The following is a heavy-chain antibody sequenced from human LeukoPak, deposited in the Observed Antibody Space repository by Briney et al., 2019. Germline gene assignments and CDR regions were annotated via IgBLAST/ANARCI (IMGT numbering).Heavy chain of an antibody. CDR3: ARGRIAAAGEFDY. D-gene: IGHD6-13*01. CDR2: IYHSVGT. Sequence: SGTLSLTCAVSGGSISSSNWWSWVRQPPGKGLEWIGEIYHSVGTNYNPSLKSRVTISVDKSKNQFSLKLSSVTAADTAVYYCARGRIAAAGEFDYWGQGTLVTVSS. J-gene: IGHJ4*02. V-gene: IGHV4-4*02. CDR1: GGSISSSNW.